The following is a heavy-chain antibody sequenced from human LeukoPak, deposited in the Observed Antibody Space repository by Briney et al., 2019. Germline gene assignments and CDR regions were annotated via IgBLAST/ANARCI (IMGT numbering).Heavy chain of an antibody. D-gene: IGHD6-13*01. CDR2: IYFSGTP. Sequence: SETLSLTCTVSGGSVRSSSYYWAWVRQPPGEGLEWLGSIYFSGTPYFNPSLKSRVAVSIDTSKNQFSLKVTSVNASDTAVYFCARTSSWYAGAWFDSWGQGTLVTVSS. CDR3: ARTSSWYAGAWFDS. CDR1: GGSVRSSSYY. V-gene: IGHV4-39*01. J-gene: IGHJ5*01.